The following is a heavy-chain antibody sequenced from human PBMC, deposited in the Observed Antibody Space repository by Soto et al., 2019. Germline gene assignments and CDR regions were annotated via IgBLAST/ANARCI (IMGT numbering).Heavy chain of an antibody. CDR1: GYTFTSYG. D-gene: IGHD2-2*01. CDR3: ARVKYCSNNRCYGWFAP. J-gene: IGHJ5*02. V-gene: IGHV1-18*01. CDR2: ISAYNGNT. Sequence: QVQLVQSGAEVKKPGASVKVSCKASGYTFTSYGISWVRQAPGQALECMAWISAYNGNTNYARKLQGRVTMTTDTSKSTAYMELRSLKSDDTAVYYCARVKYCSNNRCYGWFAPWGQGTLVTVSS.